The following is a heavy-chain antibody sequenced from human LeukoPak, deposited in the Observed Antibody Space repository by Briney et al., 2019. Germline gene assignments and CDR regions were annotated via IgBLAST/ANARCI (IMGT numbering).Heavy chain of an antibody. V-gene: IGHV3-7*01. CDR1: GFTFSSYW. CDR3: ARGGVMIVTPLYYYYGLDL. D-gene: IGHD3-22*01. Sequence: GGSLRLSCAASGFTFSSYWMSWVRQAPGKGLERVANIKQDGSEKYYVDSVKGRFTISRDNAENSLSLQMNSLRGEDTAVYYCARGGVMIVTPLYYYYGLDLWGQGTTVTVYS. CDR2: IKQDGSEK. J-gene: IGHJ6*02.